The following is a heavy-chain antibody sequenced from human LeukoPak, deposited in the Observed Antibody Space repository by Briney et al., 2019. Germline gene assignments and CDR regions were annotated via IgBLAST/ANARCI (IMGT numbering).Heavy chain of an antibody. CDR3: AKGYSSSWYSDYYYMDV. J-gene: IGHJ6*03. CDR1: GFTVSSNY. D-gene: IGHD6-13*01. CDR2: ISGSGGST. V-gene: IGHV3-23*01. Sequence: PGGSLRLSCAASGFTVSSNYMSWVRQAPGKGLEWVSVISGSGGSTYYADSVKGRFTISRDNSKNTLYLQMNSLRAEDTAVYYCAKGYSSSWYSDYYYMDVWGKGTTVTVSS.